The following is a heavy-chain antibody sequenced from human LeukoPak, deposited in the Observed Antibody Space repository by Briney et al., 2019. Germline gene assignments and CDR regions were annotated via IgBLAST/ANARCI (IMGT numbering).Heavy chain of an antibody. J-gene: IGHJ1*01. CDR1: GFTFSSYA. D-gene: IGHD3-10*01. Sequence: GASLRFSCAASGFTFSSYAMSWVRQAPGKRLEWVSAISGSGGSTYYADSVKGRFTISRDNSKNTLYLQMNRLRAEDTAVYYCAKTGLGPPIYYYGSGEFQHWGQGTLVTVSS. CDR2: ISGSGGST. V-gene: IGHV3-23*01. CDR3: AKTGLGPPIYYYGSGEFQH.